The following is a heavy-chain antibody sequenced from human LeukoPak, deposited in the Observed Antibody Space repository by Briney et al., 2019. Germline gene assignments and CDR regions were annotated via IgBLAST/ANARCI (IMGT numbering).Heavy chain of an antibody. D-gene: IGHD3-10*01. CDR1: GGSISSYGYY. J-gene: IGHJ6*03. V-gene: IGHV4-39*01. CDR3: ASPTVRGTHYYYMDV. Sequence: SETLSLTCTVSGGSISSYGYYWVWIRRPPGKGLEWIGSIYYSGSTYYNPSLKSRVTISVDTSKNQFSLKLSSVTAADTAVYYCASPTVRGTHYYYMDVWGKGTTVTVSS. CDR2: IYYSGST.